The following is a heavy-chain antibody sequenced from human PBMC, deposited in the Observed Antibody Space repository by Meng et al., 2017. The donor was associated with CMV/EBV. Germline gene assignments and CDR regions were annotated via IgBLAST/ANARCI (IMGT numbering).Heavy chain of an antibody. CDR2: INGDASST. CDR3: VRDRDNSNSILEY. J-gene: IGHJ4*02. CDR1: GFTFSNYW. V-gene: IGHV3-74*01. Sequence: GESLKISCAASGFTFSNYWMHWVRQAPGKGLVWVTHINGDASSTDYADSVKGRFTISRDNAKNTLYLQMNSLRAEDTAVYYCVRDRDNSNSILEYWGQGTLVTVSS. D-gene: IGHD4-11*01.